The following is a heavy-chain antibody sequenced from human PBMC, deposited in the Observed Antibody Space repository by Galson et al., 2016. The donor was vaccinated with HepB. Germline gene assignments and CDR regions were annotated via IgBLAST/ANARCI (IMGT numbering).Heavy chain of an antibody. V-gene: IGHV1-69*06. Sequence: SVKVSCKASGGTFSSSAISWVRQAPGQGLEWMGGIIPIFGTSNYAQKFQGRVTITADKSTSTAYMELSSLRSEDTALYYCTREEMYYGSGSFYNPGGYWG. CDR2: IIPIFGTS. CDR1: GGTFSSSA. D-gene: IGHD3-10*01. CDR3: TREEMYYGSGSFYNPGGY. J-gene: IGHJ4*01.